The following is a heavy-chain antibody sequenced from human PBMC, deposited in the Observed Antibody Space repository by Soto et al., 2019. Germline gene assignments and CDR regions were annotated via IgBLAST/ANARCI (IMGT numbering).Heavy chain of an antibody. CDR3: AKGFIVVVTAIRPDDNFDV. V-gene: IGHV3-23*01. J-gene: IGHJ3*01. Sequence: LRLSCAASGFTFNTYAMNWVRQVPGKGLEWVASISGGGGSTYYADSVKGRFTTSRDTSKNTLYLQMNSLSAEDTAVYYCAKGFIVVVTAIRPDDNFDVWGQGTMVTVSS. CDR1: GFTFNTYA. D-gene: IGHD2-21*02. CDR2: ISGGGGST.